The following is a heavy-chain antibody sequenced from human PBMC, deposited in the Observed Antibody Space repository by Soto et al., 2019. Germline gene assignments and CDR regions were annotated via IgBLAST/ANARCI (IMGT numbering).Heavy chain of an antibody. CDR2: ISAYNGNT. D-gene: IGHD3-3*01. CDR3: ARKGGYDFWSGYSQTSGAFDI. V-gene: IGHV1-18*01. Sequence: GASVKVSCKASGYTFTSYGISWVRQAPGQGLEWMGWISAYNGNTNYAQKLQGRVTMTTDTSTSTAYMELRSLRSDDTAVYYCARKGGYDFWSGYSQTSGAFDIWGQGTMVTVSS. CDR1: GYTFTSYG. J-gene: IGHJ3*02.